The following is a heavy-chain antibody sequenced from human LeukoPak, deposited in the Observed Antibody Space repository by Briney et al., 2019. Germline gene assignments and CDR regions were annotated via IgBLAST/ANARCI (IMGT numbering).Heavy chain of an antibody. CDR2: ISERGGST. J-gene: IGHJ4*02. D-gene: IGHD3-10*01. Sequence: GGSLRLSCVVSGISLSNYAMTWVRQSPGKGLEWVSYISERGGSTTYADSVKGRFTISRDTSLNTLYLQMNNLRGEDTAVYFCAKRGVVIRGILVIGYHQEAYHYDFWGQGVLVTVSS. CDR1: GISLSNYA. V-gene: IGHV3-23*01. CDR3: AKRGVVIRGILVIGYHQEAYHYDF.